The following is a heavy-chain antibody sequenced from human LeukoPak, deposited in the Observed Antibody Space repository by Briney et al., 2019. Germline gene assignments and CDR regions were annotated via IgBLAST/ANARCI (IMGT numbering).Heavy chain of an antibody. D-gene: IGHD2-21*02. CDR2: INPNSGGT. V-gene: IGHV1-2*02. CDR3: ARSAYCGGDCYSYYFDY. CDR1: GYTFTGYY. Sequence: ASVKVSCKASGYTFTGYYMHWVRQAPGQGLEWMGWINPNSGGTNYAQKFQGRVTMTRDTSISPAYMELSRLRSDDTAVYYCARSAYCGGDCYSYYFDYWGQGTLVTVSS. J-gene: IGHJ4*02.